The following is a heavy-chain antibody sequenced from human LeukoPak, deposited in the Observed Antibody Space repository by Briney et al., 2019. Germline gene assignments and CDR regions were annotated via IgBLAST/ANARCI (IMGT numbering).Heavy chain of an antibody. Sequence: PSETLSLTCTVSGGSISSYYWSWIRQPPGKGLEWIGYIHYSGSTNYNPSLKSRVTISVDTSKNQFSLKLSSVTAADTAVYYCARSHFRITIFGVVMNWFDPWGQGTLVTVSS. D-gene: IGHD3-3*01. CDR3: ARSHFRITIFGVVMNWFDP. J-gene: IGHJ5*02. CDR1: GGSISSYY. CDR2: IHYSGST. V-gene: IGHV4-59*01.